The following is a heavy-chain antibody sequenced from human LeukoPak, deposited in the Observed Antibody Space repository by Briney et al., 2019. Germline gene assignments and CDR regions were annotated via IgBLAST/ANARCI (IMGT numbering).Heavy chain of an antibody. V-gene: IGHV4-34*01. CDR1: GGSFSGYY. CDR2: INHSGST. CDR3: ARRSVLLWFGGLY. J-gene: IGHJ4*02. Sequence: SETLSLTCAVYGGSFSGYYWSWIRQPPGKGLEWIGEINHSGSTNYNPSLKSRVTISVDTSKNQFSLKLSSVTAADTAVYYCARRSVLLWFGGLYWGQGTLVTVSS. D-gene: IGHD3-10*01.